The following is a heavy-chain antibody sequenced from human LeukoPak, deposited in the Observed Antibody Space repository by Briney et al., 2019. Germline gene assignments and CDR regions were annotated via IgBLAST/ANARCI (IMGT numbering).Heavy chain of an antibody. V-gene: IGHV3-9*01. D-gene: IGHD3-9*01. CDR1: GFTFDDYA. Sequence: GRSLRLSCAASGFTFDDYAMHWVRQAPGKGLEWVSGISWNSGSIGYADSVKGRFTISRDNAKNSLYLQMNSLRAEDTAVYYCAREYQYDILTFFDYWGQGTLVTVSS. CDR2: ISWNSGSI. J-gene: IGHJ4*02. CDR3: AREYQYDILTFFDY.